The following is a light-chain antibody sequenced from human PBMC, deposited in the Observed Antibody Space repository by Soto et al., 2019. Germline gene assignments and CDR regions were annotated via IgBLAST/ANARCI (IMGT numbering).Light chain of an antibody. CDR2: SNN. CDR3: SSYRSTSTCV. V-gene: IGLV1-47*02. Sequence: QSVLTQPPSASGTPGQRVTISCSGSSSNIGSNYVYWYQQLPGTAPKLLIYSNNQRPSGVPDRFSGSKSGTSASLAISGLHAEDEANYYCSSYRSTSTCVFGTGTKLTV. J-gene: IGLJ1*01. CDR1: SSNIGSNY.